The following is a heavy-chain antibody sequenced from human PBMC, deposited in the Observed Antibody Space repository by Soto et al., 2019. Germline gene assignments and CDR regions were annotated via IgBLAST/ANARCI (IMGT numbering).Heavy chain of an antibody. Sequence: ASVKVSCKASGYTFTGYYMHWVRQAPGQGLEWMGWINPNSGGTNYAQKFQGRVTMTRDTSISTAYMELSRLRSDDTAVYYCASYGLGELSLKSMDVWGQGTTVTVSS. V-gene: IGHV1-2*02. J-gene: IGHJ6*02. CDR2: INPNSGGT. CDR3: ASYGLGELSLKSMDV. CDR1: GYTFTGYY. D-gene: IGHD3-16*02.